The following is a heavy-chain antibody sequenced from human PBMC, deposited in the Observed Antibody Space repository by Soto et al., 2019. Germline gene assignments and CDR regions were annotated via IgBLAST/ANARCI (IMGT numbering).Heavy chain of an antibody. J-gene: IGHJ4*02. CDR3: ARGGYSSSFRFDY. CDR2: IFPFIDTS. Sequence: QVQLVQSGAEVKKPGSSVKVSCKASGDTFNTYEINWVRQAPGQGPGWMGGIFPFIDTSTYAQKFQGRVTITADKSTNTVYMELSGLRSGDTAVYFCARGGYSSSFRFDYWGQGTRVTVS. CDR1: GDTFNTYE. V-gene: IGHV1-69*06. D-gene: IGHD6-6*01.